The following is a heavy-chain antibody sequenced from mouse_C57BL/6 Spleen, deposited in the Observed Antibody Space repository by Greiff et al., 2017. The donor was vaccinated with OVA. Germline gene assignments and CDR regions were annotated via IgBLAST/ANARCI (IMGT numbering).Heavy chain of an antibody. CDR3: ARGHQSGAMDY. V-gene: IGHV1-82*01. D-gene: IGHD3-1*01. CDR1: GYAFSSSW. CDR2: IYPGDGDT. J-gene: IGHJ4*01. Sequence: QVQLQQSGPELVKPGASVKISCKASGYAFSSSWMNWVKQRPGKGLEWIGRIYPGDGDTNYNGKFKGKATLTADKSSSTAYMQLSSLTSEDSAVYFCARGHQSGAMDYWGQGTSVTVSS.